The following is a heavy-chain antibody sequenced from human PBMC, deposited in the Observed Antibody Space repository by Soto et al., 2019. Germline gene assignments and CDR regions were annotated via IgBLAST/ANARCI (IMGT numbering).Heavy chain of an antibody. V-gene: IGHV3-23*01. Sequence: EVLLLESGGGLVQPGGSLRLSCAASGFTFNTFAMTWVRQAPGRGLEWVSRINKSGGSRYYADSVKGRFTVSRDNSNNTLYLQMNSLRAEDTAIYLCAKGAEMPTIPFDYWGQGAQVTVSS. CDR2: INKSGGSR. D-gene: IGHD5-12*01. CDR3: AKGAEMPTIPFDY. CDR1: GFTFNTFA. J-gene: IGHJ4*02.